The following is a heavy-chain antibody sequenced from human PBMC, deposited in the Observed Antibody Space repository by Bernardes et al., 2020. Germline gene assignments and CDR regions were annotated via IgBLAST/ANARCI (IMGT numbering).Heavy chain of an antibody. Sequence: VGSLILSCAASGFTFSSYAMSWVRQAPGQGLEWVSTISGSGGSTYYADSVKGRFTISRDNSKNTLYLQVNSLRAEDTAVYYCAKVFRVARTTYWYFDLWGRGTLVTVSS. CDR1: GFTFSSYA. D-gene: IGHD2-21*01. V-gene: IGHV3-23*01. CDR3: AKVFRVARTTYWYFDL. CDR2: ISGSGGST. J-gene: IGHJ2*01.